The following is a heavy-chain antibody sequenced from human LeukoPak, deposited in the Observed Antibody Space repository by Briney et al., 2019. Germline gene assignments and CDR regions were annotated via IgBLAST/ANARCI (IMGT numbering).Heavy chain of an antibody. V-gene: IGHV3-23*01. CDR2: ISGSGGST. D-gene: IGHD1-26*01. Sequence: GGSLRLSCAASGFTFSSYAMSWVRQAPGKGLEWVSAISGSGGSTYYADSVKGRFTISRDNSKNTLHLQMNSLRAEDTAVYYCATLGGSYYGFDYWGQGTLVTVSS. CDR3: ATLGGSYYGFDY. CDR1: GFTFSSYA. J-gene: IGHJ4*02.